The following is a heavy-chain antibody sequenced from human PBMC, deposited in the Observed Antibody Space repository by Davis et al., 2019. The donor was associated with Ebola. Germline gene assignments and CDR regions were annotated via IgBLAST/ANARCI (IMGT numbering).Heavy chain of an antibody. CDR1: GYTFTSYA. Sequence: ASVKVSCKASGYTFTSYAMNWVRQAPGQGLEWMGWISAYNGNTNYAQKLQGRVTMTTDTSTSTAYMELRSLRSDDTAVYYCARAHRAIVVVIRGPWGQGTLVTVSS. CDR3: ARAHRAIVVVIRGP. V-gene: IGHV1-18*01. D-gene: IGHD3-22*01. J-gene: IGHJ5*02. CDR2: ISAYNGNT.